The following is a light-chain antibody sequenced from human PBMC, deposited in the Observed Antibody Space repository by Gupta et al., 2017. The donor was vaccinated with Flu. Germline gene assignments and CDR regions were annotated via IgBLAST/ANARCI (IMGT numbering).Light chain of an antibody. CDR1: NSNFGNNP. J-gene: IGLJ3*02. CDR2: SNN. CDR3: AAGDGSLNGGV. Sequence: QSVLTQPPSPPGPPGQRVTISSSGSNSNFGNNPVNWFQHLPGTAPKLLIYSNNQRPSGVPDRFSGYRSGTSASLAISGLQSEDEADYYCAAGDGSLNGGVFGGGTKLTVL. V-gene: IGLV1-44*01.